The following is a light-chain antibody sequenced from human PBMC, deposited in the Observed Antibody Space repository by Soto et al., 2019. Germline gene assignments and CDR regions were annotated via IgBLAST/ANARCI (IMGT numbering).Light chain of an antibody. J-gene: IGLJ1*01. CDR3: CSYADNYFYV. Sequence: QSALTQPASVSGSPGQSITISCTGTSSDVGGYNYVSWYQHHPGKAPKLIIYDVTQRPSGIPDRFSGSKFGNTASLTISGLQADDEADYHCCSYADNYFYVFGSGTKLTVL. CDR1: SSDVGGYNY. V-gene: IGLV2-11*01. CDR2: DVT.